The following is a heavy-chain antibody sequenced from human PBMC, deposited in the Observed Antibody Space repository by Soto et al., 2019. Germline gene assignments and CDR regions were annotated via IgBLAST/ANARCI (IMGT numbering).Heavy chain of an antibody. CDR3: ARGSYGSYRTPNYALDV. D-gene: IGHD3-16*02. Sequence: PGGSLRLSCAASGFTFSDYYMSWIRQAPGKGLEWVSYISSSGSTIYYADSVKGRFTISRDNAKNTLYLQMNSLRAEDTAVYYCARGSYGSYRTPNYALDVWGQGTTVTVSS. J-gene: IGHJ6*02. CDR2: ISSSGSTI. V-gene: IGHV3-11*01. CDR1: GFTFSDYY.